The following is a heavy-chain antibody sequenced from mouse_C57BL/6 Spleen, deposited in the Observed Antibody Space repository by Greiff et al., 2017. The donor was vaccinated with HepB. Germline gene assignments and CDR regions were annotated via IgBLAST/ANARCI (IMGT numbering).Heavy chain of an antibody. J-gene: IGHJ4*01. CDR1: GFNINDYY. Sequence: EVKLMESGAELVKPGASVKLSCTASGFNINDYYMHWVKQRTKQGLEWIGRIDPEDGETKYAPKFQGKATITADTSSNTAYLQLSSLTSEDTAVYYCASTTVVATNYYAMDYWGQGTSVTVSS. CDR3: ASTTVVATNYYAMDY. CDR2: IDPEDGET. D-gene: IGHD1-1*01. V-gene: IGHV14-2*01.